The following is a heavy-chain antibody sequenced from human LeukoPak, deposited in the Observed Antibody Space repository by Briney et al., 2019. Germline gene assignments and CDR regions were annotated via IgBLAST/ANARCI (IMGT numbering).Heavy chain of an antibody. CDR1: GGSISGSSYY. CDR2: IYYSGST. Sequence: PSETLSLTCTVSGGSISGSSYYWGWIRQPPGKGLEWIGSIYYSGSTYYNPSLKSRVTISVDTSKNQFSLKLNSVTATDMATYYCARHSLNNYSSYYWGQGTLVAVSS. CDR3: ARHSLNNYSSYY. J-gene: IGHJ4*02. V-gene: IGHV4-39*01. D-gene: IGHD5-24*01.